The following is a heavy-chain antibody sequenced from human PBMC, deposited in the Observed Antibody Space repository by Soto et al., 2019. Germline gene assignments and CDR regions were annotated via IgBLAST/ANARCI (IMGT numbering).Heavy chain of an antibody. CDR1: GGSFSGYY. CDR3: ARVVTLGYDFDY. V-gene: IGHV4-34*01. CDR2: TNHSGST. D-gene: IGHD5-12*01. Sequence: SETLSLTCAVYGGSFSGYYWSWIRQPPGKGLEGIGETNHSGSTNYNPSVKSRVTISVDTPKNQFSLKLSSVTAADTAVYYCARVVTLGYDFDYWGQGTLVTVSS. J-gene: IGHJ4*02.